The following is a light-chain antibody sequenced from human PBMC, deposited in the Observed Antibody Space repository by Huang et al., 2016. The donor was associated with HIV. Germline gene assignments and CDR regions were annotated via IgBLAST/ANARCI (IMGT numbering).Light chain of an antibody. V-gene: IGKV1-39*01. J-gene: IGKJ1*01. Sequence: DIQLTQSPSSLSASLGDRVTITCRASQTISGYLNWYQQKPGKAPQILIFGACNLHSGVPSRFSGSGSGTDFTLTVSSMQPEDFATYYCQQSYSSPPTFGQGTEVEIK. CDR3: QQSYSSPPT. CDR1: QTISGY. CDR2: GAC.